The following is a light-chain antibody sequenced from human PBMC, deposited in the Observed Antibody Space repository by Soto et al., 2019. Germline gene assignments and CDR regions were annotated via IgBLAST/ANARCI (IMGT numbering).Light chain of an antibody. Sequence: EIVLTQSPGTLSLSPGERVTLSCRSSQSVSSNYLAWYQQKPGQAPRLLIYGASSRATGIPDRFSGSGSGTDFTLTITGLEPEDFAVYYCHQYGSSAWTFGQGTKVDI. CDR2: GAS. CDR1: QSVSSNY. CDR3: HQYGSSAWT. V-gene: IGKV3-20*01. J-gene: IGKJ1*01.